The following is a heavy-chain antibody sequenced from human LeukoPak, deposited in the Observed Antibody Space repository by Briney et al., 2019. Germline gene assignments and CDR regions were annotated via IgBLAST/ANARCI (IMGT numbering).Heavy chain of an antibody. CDR3: ARIYGGNSGWDY. V-gene: IGHV1-3*04. CDR1: GYTFTNYP. CDR2: INTGNSNT. Sequence: ASVKVSCKASGYTFTNYPMHWVRQAPGQRLEWMGWINTGNSNTKYSRKFQDRVTITRDTSANTAYMELSSLRSEDTAVYYCARIYGGNSGWDYWGRGTLVTVSS. J-gene: IGHJ4*01. D-gene: IGHD4-23*01.